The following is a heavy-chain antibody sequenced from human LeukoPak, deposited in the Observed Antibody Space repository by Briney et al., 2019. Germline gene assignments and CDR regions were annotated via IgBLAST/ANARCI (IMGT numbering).Heavy chain of an antibody. CDR1: GGSISSGSYY. CDR2: IYTSGAT. V-gene: IGHV4-61*09. D-gene: IGHD1-14*01. CDR3: ARTGGGVGWFGTIDS. J-gene: IGHJ4*02. Sequence: SETLSLTCTVSGGSISSGSYYWTWIRQPAGKGLEWIGHIYTSGATSYNLSLQSRVTISVDTPKHEFSLKLTSLTAADTAVYYCARTGGGVGWFGTIDSWGQGTLVTVSS.